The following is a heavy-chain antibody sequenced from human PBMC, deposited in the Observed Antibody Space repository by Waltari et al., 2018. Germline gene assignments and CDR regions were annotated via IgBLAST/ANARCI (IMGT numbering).Heavy chain of an antibody. Sequence: QVQLQESGPGLVKPSETLSLTCSVSHGSIGTYYWSWVRQSPGKGLEWIGYIYYSGATNSDPSLKSRVTISVDASKNEFSLNLRSVTAADTAVYFCARAIVIDTSNWPNRYYYYYMDVWGKGTAVTVSS. J-gene: IGHJ6*03. CDR3: ARAIVIDTSNWPNRYYYYYMDV. V-gene: IGHV4-59*01. CDR2: IYYSGAT. D-gene: IGHD6-13*01. CDR1: HGSIGTYY.